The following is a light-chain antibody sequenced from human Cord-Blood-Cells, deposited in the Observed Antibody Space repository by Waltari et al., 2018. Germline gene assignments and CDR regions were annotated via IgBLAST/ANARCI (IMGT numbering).Light chain of an antibody. CDR3: CSYAGSSNWV. Sequence: QSALTQPASASGCPGQPISISCTGTSSGVVGCNLVSWYQQHPGKAPKLMIYEGSKRPSGVSNRFSGSKSGNTASLTISGLQAEDEADYYCCSYAGSSNWVFGGGTKLTVL. V-gene: IGLV2-23*01. J-gene: IGLJ3*02. CDR1: SSGVVGCNL. CDR2: EGS.